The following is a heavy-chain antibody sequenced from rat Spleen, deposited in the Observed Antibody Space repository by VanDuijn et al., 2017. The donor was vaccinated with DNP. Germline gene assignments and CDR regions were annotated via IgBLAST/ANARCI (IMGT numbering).Heavy chain of an antibody. CDR1: GFIFSNYW. D-gene: IGHD1-4*01. CDR2: ITNSGDSS. J-gene: IGHJ2*01. Sequence: EVQLVESGGDLVQPGRSLKLSCLASGFIFSNYWMTWIRQAPGKGLEWVASITNSGDSSYYSDSVKGRFSLSRDNAKSTLYLQMDSLRSEDTATYSWAGRPPPTRGPFDYWGQGVTVTVSS. V-gene: IGHV5-31*01. CDR3: AGRPPPTRGPFDY.